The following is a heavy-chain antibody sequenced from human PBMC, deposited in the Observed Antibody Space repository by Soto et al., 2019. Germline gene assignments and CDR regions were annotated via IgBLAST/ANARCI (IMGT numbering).Heavy chain of an antibody. D-gene: IGHD1-1*01. J-gene: IGHJ4*02. CDR3: ARGRYGDY. CDR2: ISAHNGNT. V-gene: IGHV1-18*01. CDR1: GYAFTTYG. Sequence: QVHLVQSGAEVKKPGASVKVSCKGSGYAFTTYGITWVRQAPGQGLEGRGWISAHNGNTNHAKKLQGRVTVTRDTSTRKASMELRSLRSDDTAVYYCARGRYGDYWGQGALVTVSS.